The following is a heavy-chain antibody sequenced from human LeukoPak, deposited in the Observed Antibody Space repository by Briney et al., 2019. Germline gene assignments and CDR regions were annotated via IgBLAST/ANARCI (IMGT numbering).Heavy chain of an antibody. CDR1: GFTFSSYA. Sequence: GGSLRLSCAASGFTFSSYAMSWVRQAPGKGLERVSAISGSGGSTYYADSVKGRFTISRDNSKNTLYLQMNSLRAEDTAVYYCAKGGEPIRYFDWLLYFWGQGTLVTVSS. CDR3: AKGGEPIRYFDWLLYF. CDR2: ISGSGGST. D-gene: IGHD3-9*01. J-gene: IGHJ4*02. V-gene: IGHV3-23*01.